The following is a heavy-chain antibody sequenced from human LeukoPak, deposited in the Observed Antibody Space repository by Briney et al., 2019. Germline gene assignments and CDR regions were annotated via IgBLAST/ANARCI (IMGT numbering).Heavy chain of an antibody. D-gene: IGHD3-22*01. CDR1: GFTFSSYA. Sequence: QPGGSLRLSCAASGFTFSSYAMSWVRQAPGKGLEWVSGISWNSGSIGYADSVKGRFTISRDNAKNSLYLQMNSLRAEDTALYYCAKAYYYDSSGYYRPDAFDIWGQGTMVTVSS. V-gene: IGHV3-9*01. CDR2: ISWNSGSI. J-gene: IGHJ3*02. CDR3: AKAYYYDSSGYYRPDAFDI.